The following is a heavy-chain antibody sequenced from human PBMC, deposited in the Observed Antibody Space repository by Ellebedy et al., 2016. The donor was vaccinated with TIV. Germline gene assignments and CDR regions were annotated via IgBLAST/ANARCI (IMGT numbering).Heavy chain of an antibody. J-gene: IGHJ6*02. V-gene: IGHV1-58*02. CDR2: IVVGSGNT. CDR3: AAGIIVGATDYYYYGMDV. CDR1: GFTFTSSA. D-gene: IGHD1-26*01. Sequence: AASVKVSCKASGFTFTSSAMQWVRQARGQRLEWIGWIVVGSGNTNYAQKFQERVTITRDMSTSTAYMELSSLRSEDTAVYYCAAGIIVGATDYYYYGMDVWGQGTTVTVSS.